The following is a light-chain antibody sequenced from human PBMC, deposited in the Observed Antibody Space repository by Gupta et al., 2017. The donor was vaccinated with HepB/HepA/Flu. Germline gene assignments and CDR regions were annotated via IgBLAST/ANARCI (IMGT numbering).Light chain of an antibody. CDR1: QSLNNY. CDR3: QQRSNRPTIFS. CDR2: DTN. J-gene: IGKJ3*01. V-gene: IGKV3-11*01. Sequence: EVVLTQSPATLSLSPGERATLSCRASQSLNNYLAWYQFRPGRAPRLLIYDTNKRATGIPDRFSGSGSGTDFTLTISSLEPEDFAVYYCQQRSNRPTIFSFGPGTKVDIK.